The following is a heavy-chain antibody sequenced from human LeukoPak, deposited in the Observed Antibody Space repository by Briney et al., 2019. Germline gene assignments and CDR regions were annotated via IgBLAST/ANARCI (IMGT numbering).Heavy chain of an antibody. CDR3: TSLRNCGGDCFFPH. J-gene: IGHJ1*01. D-gene: IGHD2-21*02. CDR1: GFTFSEQY. CDR2: SRNKAKSYST. Sequence: GGSLRLSCAASGFTFSEQYMDWVRQAPGKGLEWVGRSRNKAKSYSTEYAASVKGRFTISRDESKNSLYLQMNSLKTEDTAVYYCTSLRNCGGDCFFPHWGQGTLVTVSS. V-gene: IGHV3-72*01.